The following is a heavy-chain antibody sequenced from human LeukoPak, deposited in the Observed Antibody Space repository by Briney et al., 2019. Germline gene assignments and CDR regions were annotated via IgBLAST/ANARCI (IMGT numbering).Heavy chain of an antibody. V-gene: IGHV3-30*02. J-gene: IGHJ5*02. CDR1: GFTFSSYG. D-gene: IGHD3-10*01. Sequence: GGSLRLSCAASGFTFSSYGMHWVRQAPGKGLEWVAFIRYDGSNKYYADSVKGRFTISRDNSKNTLYLQMNSLRAEDTAVYYCAKGAPYGSGSYHLDPWGQGTLVTVSS. CDR3: AKGAPYGSGSYHLDP. CDR2: IRYDGSNK.